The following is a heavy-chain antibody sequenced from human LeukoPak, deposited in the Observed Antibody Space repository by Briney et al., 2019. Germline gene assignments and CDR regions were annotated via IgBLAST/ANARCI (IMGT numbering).Heavy chain of an antibody. CDR2: IKEDGSEK. D-gene: IGHD5-12*01. Sequence: GGSLRLSCAASGFTFSSYWMSWVRQAPGKGLEWVANIKEDGSEKNCVDSVKGRFTISRDSTKNSLYLQMNSLRAEDTAVYYCASGGYTFGAWGQGTLVTVSS. CDR3: ASGGYTFGA. V-gene: IGHV3-7*02. CDR1: GFTFSSYW. J-gene: IGHJ5*02.